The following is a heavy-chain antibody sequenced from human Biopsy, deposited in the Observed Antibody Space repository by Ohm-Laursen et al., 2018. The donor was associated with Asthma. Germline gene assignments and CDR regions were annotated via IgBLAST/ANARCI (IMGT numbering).Heavy chain of an antibody. CDR3: ARDLSFYDSSGYYRRWFDP. V-gene: IGHV4-39*07. CDR2: IYYSGST. CDR1: GGSISSSSYY. D-gene: IGHD3-22*01. Sequence: SETLSLTCTVSGGSISSSSYYWGWIRQPPGKGLEWIGSIYYSGSTYYNPSLKSRVTISVDTSKNQFSLKLSSVTAADTAVYYCARDLSFYDSSGYYRRWFDPWGQGTLVTVSS. J-gene: IGHJ5*02.